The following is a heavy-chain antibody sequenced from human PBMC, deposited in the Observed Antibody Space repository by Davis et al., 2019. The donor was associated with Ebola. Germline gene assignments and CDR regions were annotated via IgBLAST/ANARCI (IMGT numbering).Heavy chain of an antibody. D-gene: IGHD4-17*01. CDR3: ARGGNTVTTPLDY. J-gene: IGHJ4*01. Sequence: GESLKISCAASGFTFSSNWMHWVRQAPGKGLVWVSRTNSDGSITSYADSVKGRFTISRDNAKNTLYLQMNTLGAEDTAVYYCARGGNTVTTPLDYWGQGTLVTVSS. V-gene: IGHV3-74*01. CDR2: TNSDGSIT. CDR1: GFTFSSNW.